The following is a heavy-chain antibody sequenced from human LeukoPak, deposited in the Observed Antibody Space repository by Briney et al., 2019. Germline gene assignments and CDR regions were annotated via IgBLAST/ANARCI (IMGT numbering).Heavy chain of an antibody. CDR1: GFTFSSYW. CDR2: IKQDGSEK. J-gene: IGHJ3*02. Sequence: PGGSLRLSCAASGFTFSSYWMSWVRQAPGKGLEWVANIKQDGSEKYYVDPAKGRFTISRDNAKNSLYLQMNSLRAEDTAVYYCARGGYSYGSDAFDIWGQGTMVTVSS. CDR3: ARGGYSYGSDAFDI. D-gene: IGHD5-18*01. V-gene: IGHV3-7*03.